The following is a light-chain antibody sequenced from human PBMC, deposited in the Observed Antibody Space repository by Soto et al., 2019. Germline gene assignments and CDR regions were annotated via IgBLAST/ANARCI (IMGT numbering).Light chain of an antibody. V-gene: IGKV1-33*01. CDR3: QKYAPLPPLS. Sequence: DIQMTQSPSSLSASVGDRVTITCQASQDIRNYLNWYQQKPGKAPNLLIYDASNLRAGVPSRFSGSEYGPDFPFTSSSPQQKDIETCYYQKYAPLPPLSFGGGTKVEIK. CDR1: QDIRNY. J-gene: IGKJ4*01. CDR2: DAS.